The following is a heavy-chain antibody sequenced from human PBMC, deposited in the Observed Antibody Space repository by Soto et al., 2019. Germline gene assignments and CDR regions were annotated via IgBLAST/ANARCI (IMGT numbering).Heavy chain of an antibody. V-gene: IGHV4-31*03. J-gene: IGHJ4*02. D-gene: IGHD2-21*01. CDR1: GGSISSGGYY. Sequence: SETLSLTCTVSGGSISSGGYYWSWIRQHPGKGLEWIGYIYYSGSTYYNPSLKSRVTISVDTSKNQFSLKLSSVTAADTAVYYCASSIAPSWLFDYWGQGTLVTVSS. CDR3: ASSIAPSWLFDY. CDR2: IYYSGST.